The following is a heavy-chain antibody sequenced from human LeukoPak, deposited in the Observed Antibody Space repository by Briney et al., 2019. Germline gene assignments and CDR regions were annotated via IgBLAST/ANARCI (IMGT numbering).Heavy chain of an antibody. D-gene: IGHD1-7*01. CDR3: ARGGLTGTTIPYFDY. CDR2: INSDGSST. J-gene: IGHJ4*02. Sequence: PGGALRLSCTASEVTFSSYWMRGGRQPPGEGVGWVSRINSDGSSTSYADAVKGRFTISRDNAKNTLYLRMNSLRAEDTAVYYCARGGLTGTTIPYFDYWGQGTLVTVSS. CDR1: EVTFSSYW. V-gene: IGHV3-74*01.